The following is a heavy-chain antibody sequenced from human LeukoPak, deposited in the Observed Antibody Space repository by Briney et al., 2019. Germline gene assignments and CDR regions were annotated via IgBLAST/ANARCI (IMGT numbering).Heavy chain of an antibody. V-gene: IGHV4-59*01. D-gene: IGHD3-22*01. Sequence: SETLSLTCTVSGGSISSYYWSWIRQPPGKGLEWIGYTYYSGSTNYNPSLKSRVTISVDTSKNQFSLKLSSVTAADTAVYYCARVGPTYDSSGYYLGKYFDYWGQGTLVTVSS. CDR1: GGSISSYY. CDR2: TYYSGST. J-gene: IGHJ4*02. CDR3: ARVGPTYDSSGYYLGKYFDY.